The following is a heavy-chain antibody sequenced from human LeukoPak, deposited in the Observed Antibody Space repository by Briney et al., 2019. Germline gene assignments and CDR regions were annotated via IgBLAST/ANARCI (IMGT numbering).Heavy chain of an antibody. Sequence: SETLSLTCTVSGGSISSYYWSWIRQPPGKGLEWIGYIYDSGSTNYNPSLKSRVTISVDTSKNQFSLKLSSVTAADTAVYYCARGRRSHYDYVWGSYLYYFDYWGQGTLVTVSS. CDR3: ARGRRSHYDYVWGSYLYYFDY. J-gene: IGHJ4*02. CDR1: GGSISSYY. V-gene: IGHV4-59*01. D-gene: IGHD3-16*02. CDR2: IYDSGST.